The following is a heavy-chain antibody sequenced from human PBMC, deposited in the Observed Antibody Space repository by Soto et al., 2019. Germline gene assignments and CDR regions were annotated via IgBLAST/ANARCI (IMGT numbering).Heavy chain of an antibody. CDR2: ISAYNGNT. Sequence: QVQLVQSGGEVKKPGASVKVSCKTSGYSFTTYGISWVRQAPGQGLEWMGWISAYNGNTNYAQKLQDRVTMTTDTSTSTAYMELRSLRSDDTAVYYCAREGPAPYYYYGMDGWGQGSTVTVSS. CDR3: AREGPAPYYYYGMDG. CDR1: GYSFTTYG. V-gene: IGHV1-18*01. J-gene: IGHJ6*02.